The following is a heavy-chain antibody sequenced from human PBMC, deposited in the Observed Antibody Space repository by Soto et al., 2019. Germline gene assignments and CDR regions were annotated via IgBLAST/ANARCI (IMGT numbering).Heavy chain of an antibody. J-gene: IGHJ6*02. CDR1: GFTFSSYS. D-gene: IGHD3-10*01. V-gene: IGHV3-21*01. CDR2: ISSSSSYI. Sequence: EVQLVESGGGLVKPGGSLRISCAASGFTFSSYSMNWVRQAPGKGLEWVSSISSSSSYIYYADSEKGRFTISRDNAKNSLYLQMNSLGDGAPDVYYCARDQGRILWFGELLSPYYYYGMDVWGQGPTVTVSS. CDR3: ARDQGRILWFGELLSPYYYYGMDV.